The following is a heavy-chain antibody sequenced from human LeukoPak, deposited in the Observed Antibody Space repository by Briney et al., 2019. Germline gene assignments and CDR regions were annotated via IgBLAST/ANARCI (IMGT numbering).Heavy chain of an antibody. CDR2: FDPEDGET. D-gene: IGHD2-2*01. CDR1: GYTLTELS. CDR3: ASHLAKYCSSTSCPGYFDL. V-gene: IGHV1-24*01. Sequence: PEASVKVSCKVSGYTLTELSMHWVRQAPGKGLEWMGGFDPEDGETIYAQKFQGRVTITTDESTSTAYMELSSLRSEDTAVYYCASHLAKYCSSTSCPGYFDLWGRGTLVTVSS. J-gene: IGHJ2*01.